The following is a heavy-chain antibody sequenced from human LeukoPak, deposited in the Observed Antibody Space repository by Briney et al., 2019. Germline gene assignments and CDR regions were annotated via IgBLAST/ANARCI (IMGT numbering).Heavy chain of an antibody. CDR2: ISGSGDST. Sequence: GGSLRLSXAASGFTFSSYAMSWVRQAPGKGLEWVSAISGSGDSTYYADSVQGRFTISRDNFKNTLYLQMNSLRAEDTAVYYCAKDKSQWLVGTLGYWGQGTLVTVSS. V-gene: IGHV3-23*01. J-gene: IGHJ4*02. CDR3: AKDKSQWLVGTLGY. D-gene: IGHD6-19*01. CDR1: GFTFSSYA.